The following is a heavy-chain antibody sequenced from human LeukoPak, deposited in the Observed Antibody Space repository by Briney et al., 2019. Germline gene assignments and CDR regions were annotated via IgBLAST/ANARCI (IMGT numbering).Heavy chain of an antibody. CDR1: GFTFSSYA. CDR2: ISYDGSNK. CDR3: AKVLYGSGIDGAFDI. V-gene: IGHV3-30-3*01. Sequence: GRSLRLSCAASGFTFSSYAMHWVRQAPGRGLEWVAVISYDGSNKYYADSVKGRFTISRDNSKNTLYLQMNSLRAEDTAVYYCAKVLYGSGIDGAFDIWGQGTMVTVSS. D-gene: IGHD3-10*01. J-gene: IGHJ3*02.